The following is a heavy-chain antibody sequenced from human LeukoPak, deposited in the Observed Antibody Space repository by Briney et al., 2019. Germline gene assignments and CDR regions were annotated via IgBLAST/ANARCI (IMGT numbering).Heavy chain of an antibody. V-gene: IGHV1-18*01. CDR2: ISAYSNNT. CDR1: GYTFTSYG. CDR3: ARALRVPWIQLWSGAFDI. J-gene: IGHJ3*02. D-gene: IGHD5-18*01. Sequence: ASVKVSCKASGYTFTSYGISWVRQAPGRGLEWMGWISAYSNNTNYAQKFQGRVTMTTDTSTSTAYMELSSLRSEDTAVYYCARALRVPWIQLWSGAFDIWGQGTMVTVSS.